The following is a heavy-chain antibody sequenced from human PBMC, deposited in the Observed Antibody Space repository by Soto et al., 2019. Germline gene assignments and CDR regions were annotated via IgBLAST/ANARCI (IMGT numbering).Heavy chain of an antibody. CDR3: TKYTHPSRYVYYGMDV. V-gene: IGHV3-49*03. J-gene: IGHJ6*02. CDR1: GFTFADYA. D-gene: IGHD6-13*01. CDR2: IRNKAYGATT. Sequence: GGSLRLSCATSGFTFADYAISWSRQAPGKGLEWVGVIRNKAYGATTDYAASVKGRFSIARDDSKSRVYLQMNSLKNEDTGVYNGTKYTHPSRYVYYGMDVWGHGTTVTVSS.